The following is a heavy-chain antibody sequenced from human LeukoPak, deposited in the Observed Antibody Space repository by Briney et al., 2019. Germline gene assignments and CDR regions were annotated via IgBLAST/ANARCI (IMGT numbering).Heavy chain of an antibody. Sequence: PSETLSLTCTVSGGSISSYYWSWIRQPPGKGLEWIGEINHSGSTNYNPSLKSRVTISVDTSKNQFSLKLSSVTAADTAVYYCAVRKTMVYSSGWYNYWGQGTLVTVSS. CDR2: INHSGST. V-gene: IGHV4-34*01. CDR3: AVRKTMVYSSGWYNY. J-gene: IGHJ4*02. CDR1: GGSISSYY. D-gene: IGHD6-19*01.